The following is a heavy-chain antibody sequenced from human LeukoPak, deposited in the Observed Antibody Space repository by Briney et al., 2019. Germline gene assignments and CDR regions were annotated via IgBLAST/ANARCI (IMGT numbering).Heavy chain of an antibody. CDR3: ARVGARLGAFDI. D-gene: IGHD6-25*01. CDR1: EFSVGSNY. Sequence: GGSLRLSCAASEFSVGSNYMTWVRQAPGKGLEWVGRIKSDGSITNYADSVKGRFTISGDNAKNTLYVQMNSLRAEDTAVYYCARVGARLGAFDIWGQGTMVTVSS. J-gene: IGHJ3*02. CDR2: IKSDGSIT. V-gene: IGHV3-74*01.